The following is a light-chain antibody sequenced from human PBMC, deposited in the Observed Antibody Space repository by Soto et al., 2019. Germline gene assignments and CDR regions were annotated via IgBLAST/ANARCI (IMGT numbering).Light chain of an antibody. CDR2: DAS. CDR3: QQYFDFPWT. J-gene: IGKJ2*02. V-gene: IGKV1-5*01. Sequence: IQMTQSPSTLSASVGARVTLTCRASQSTNSLLAWYQQKPGKAPKLLIYDASSLERGVPSRFSGSGSGTEFTLTINSLQPDDFATYYCQQYFDFPWTFGQGTKLEIK. CDR1: QSTNSL.